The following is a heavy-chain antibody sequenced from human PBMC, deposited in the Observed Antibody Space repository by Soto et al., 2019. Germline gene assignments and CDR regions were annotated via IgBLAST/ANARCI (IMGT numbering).Heavy chain of an antibody. Sequence: APGPTLVNPTEPLTLTWTVSGFSLSNARMGVSWIRQPPGKALEWLAHIFSNDEKSYSTSLKSRLTISKDTSKSQVVLTMTNMDPVDTATYYCARTRGYSSSWYPTYYFDYWGQRTLVTVSS. V-gene: IGHV2-26*01. D-gene: IGHD6-13*01. J-gene: IGHJ4*02. CDR2: IFSNDEK. CDR1: GFSLSNARMG. CDR3: ARTRGYSSSWYPTYYFDY.